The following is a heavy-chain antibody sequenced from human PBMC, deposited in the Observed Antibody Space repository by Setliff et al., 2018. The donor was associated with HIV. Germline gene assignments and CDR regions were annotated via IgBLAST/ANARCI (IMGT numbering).Heavy chain of an antibody. CDR3: ARVRDYGGNFLDY. V-gene: IGHV4-38-2*01. CDR2: IFHTGST. Sequence: PSETLSLTCAVSGYSVSSGYFLGWIRQPPGKGLEWIGSIFHTGSTYYNPSLKSRVTISVDTSKNQFSLRLTSVTAADTAVYYCARVRDYGGNFLDYWGQGTLVTVSS. J-gene: IGHJ4*02. D-gene: IGHD4-17*01. CDR1: GYSVSSGYF.